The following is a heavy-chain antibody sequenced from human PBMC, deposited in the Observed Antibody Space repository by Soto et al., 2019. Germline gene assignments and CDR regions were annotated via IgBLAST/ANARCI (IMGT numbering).Heavy chain of an antibody. D-gene: IGHD6-6*01. CDR2: IYWDDDK. CDR3: AHSKYSRSSFDY. V-gene: IGHV2-5*02. Sequence: SGPTLVNPTQTLTLTCTFSGFSPITSDVGVGWIRQPPGKALEWLAIIYWDDDKRYSPSLKSRLTITKDTSKNQVVLTVTNMDPVDTATYYCAHSKYSRSSFDYWGQGTLVTVSS. CDR1: GFSPITSDVG. J-gene: IGHJ4*02.